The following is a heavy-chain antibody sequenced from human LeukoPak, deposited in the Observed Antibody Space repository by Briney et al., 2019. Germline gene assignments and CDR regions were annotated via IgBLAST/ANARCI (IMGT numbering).Heavy chain of an antibody. V-gene: IGHV3-21*01. D-gene: IGHD6-6*01. CDR1: GFTFSSYS. J-gene: IGHJ4*02. CDR3: ARAQQLVQDY. Sequence: GGSLRLSCAASGFTFSSYSMNWVRQAPGKGLEWVSSISSSSSYIYYADSVKGRFTISRDNAKNSLYLQVNSLRAEDTAVYYCARAQQLVQDYWGQGTLVTVSS. CDR2: ISSSSSYI.